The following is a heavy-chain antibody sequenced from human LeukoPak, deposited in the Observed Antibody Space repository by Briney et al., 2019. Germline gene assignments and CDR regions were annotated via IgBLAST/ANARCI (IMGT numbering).Heavy chain of an antibody. CDR1: GSTFTSYG. V-gene: IGHV1-18*01. CDR3: ARDGEGGYCRSTSCYYAFDI. D-gene: IGHD2-2*01. CDR2: ISAYNGNT. J-gene: IGHJ3*02. Sequence: GALVKVSCKASGSTFTSYGISWVRQAPGQGLEGMGWISAYNGNTNNAQKLQGRVTMTPATSTSTAYIERSSLRSEDTAVYYCARDGEGGYCRSTSCYYAFDIWGQGTMVTVSS.